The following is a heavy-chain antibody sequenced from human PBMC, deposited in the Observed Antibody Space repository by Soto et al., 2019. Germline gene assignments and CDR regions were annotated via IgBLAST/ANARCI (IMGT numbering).Heavy chain of an antibody. CDR1: GFTFDDYA. CDR3: AKDTYYGSGGYHGMDV. J-gene: IGHJ6*02. CDR2: VSWNSGSI. D-gene: IGHD3-10*01. Sequence: EVPLVESGGGLVQPGRSLRLSCAASGFTFDDYAMHWVRQVPGKGLEWVSGVSWNSGSIGYADSVKGRFTISRDNAKKSLYLQMNSLRAEDTALYYCAKDTYYGSGGYHGMDVWGQGTTVTVSS. V-gene: IGHV3-9*01.